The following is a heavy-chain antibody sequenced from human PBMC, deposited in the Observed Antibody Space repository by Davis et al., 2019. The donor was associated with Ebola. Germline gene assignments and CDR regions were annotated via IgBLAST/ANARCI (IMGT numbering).Heavy chain of an antibody. D-gene: IGHD6-19*01. CDR3: ARGVAVAAHYYYYGMDV. J-gene: IGHJ6*02. Sequence: PSETLSLTCAVSGGSISSSNWWSWVRQPPGKGLEWIGEIYHSGSTNYNPSLKSRVTISVDKSKNQFSLKLSSVTAVDTAVYYCARGVAVAAHYYYYGMDVWGQGNTVTVSS. CDR2: IYHSGST. CDR1: GGSISSSNW. V-gene: IGHV4-4*02.